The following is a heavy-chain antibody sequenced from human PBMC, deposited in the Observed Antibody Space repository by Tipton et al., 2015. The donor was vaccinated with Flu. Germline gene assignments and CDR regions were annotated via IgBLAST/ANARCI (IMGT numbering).Heavy chain of an antibody. Sequence: LSLTCAASGFPFSNFWMHWVRQAPGKGLEWVAHINQDGSEKNYVDSVKGRFTISRDNAKNSLYLQMNSLRADDTALYYCVRFAGGSWGQGTLVTVSS. D-gene: IGHD3-16*01. J-gene: IGHJ5*02. CDR2: INQDGSEK. CDR1: GFPFSNFW. V-gene: IGHV3-7*01. CDR3: VRFAGGS.